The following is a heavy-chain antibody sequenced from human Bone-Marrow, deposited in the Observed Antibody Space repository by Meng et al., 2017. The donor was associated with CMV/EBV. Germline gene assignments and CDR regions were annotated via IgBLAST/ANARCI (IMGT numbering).Heavy chain of an antibody. D-gene: IGHD3-3*01. J-gene: IGHJ6*02. V-gene: IGHV1-69*05. Sequence: SVKVSCKASGGTFSSYAISWVRQAPGQGLEWMGGIIPIFGTANYAQKFQGRVTITTDESTSTAYMELSSLRSEDTAVYYCAGLYDFWSGYYPIRDYYGMDVWGQGTTVTVSS. CDR1: GGTFSSYA. CDR2: IIPIFGTA. CDR3: AGLYDFWSGYYPIRDYYGMDV.